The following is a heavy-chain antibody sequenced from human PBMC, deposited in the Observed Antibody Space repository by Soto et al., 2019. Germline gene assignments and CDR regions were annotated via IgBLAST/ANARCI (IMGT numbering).Heavy chain of an antibody. CDR1: GFTFSSYA. CDR2: ISGSGGST. CDR3: AKNPEIVYYFDY. J-gene: IGHJ4*02. Sequence: GSLRLSCAASGFTFSSYAMSWVRQAPGKGLEWVSAISGSGGSTYYADSVKGRFTISRENSKNTLYLQMNSLRAEDTAVYYCAKNPEIVYYFDYWGQGTLVTVSS. V-gene: IGHV3-23*01. D-gene: IGHD2-15*01.